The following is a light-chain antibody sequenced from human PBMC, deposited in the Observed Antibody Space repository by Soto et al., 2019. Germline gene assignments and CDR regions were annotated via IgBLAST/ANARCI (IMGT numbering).Light chain of an antibody. V-gene: IGLV2-14*01. J-gene: IGLJ1*01. Sequence: QSALTQPASVSGSPGQSITISCSGTSRDVGGYTYVSWYQQHPGKAPKLMIYDVTNRPSGVSNRFSGSKSGNTASLTISGLQAEDEADYYCSSFTSSYTYVFGTGTKLTVL. CDR3: SSFTSSYTYV. CDR1: SRDVGGYTY. CDR2: DVT.